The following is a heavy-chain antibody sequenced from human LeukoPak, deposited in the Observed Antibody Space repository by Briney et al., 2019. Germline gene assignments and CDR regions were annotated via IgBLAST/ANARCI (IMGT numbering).Heavy chain of an antibody. CDR3: ARGAYHYDFWSGYDNGNWFDP. J-gene: IGHJ5*02. CDR2: INSDGSST. V-gene: IGHV3-74*01. CDR1: GFTFSSYW. Sequence: TGGSLRLSCAASGFTFSSYWMHWLSQAPGKGLVWVSRINSDGSSTSYADSVKGRFTISRDNAKNTLYLQMNSLRAEDTAVYYCARGAYHYDFWSGYDNGNWFDPWGQGTLVTVSS. D-gene: IGHD3-3*01.